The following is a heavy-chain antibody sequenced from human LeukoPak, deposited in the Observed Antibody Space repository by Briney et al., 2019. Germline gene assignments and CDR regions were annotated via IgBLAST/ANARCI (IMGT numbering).Heavy chain of an antibody. J-gene: IGHJ4*02. CDR1: GFTVSSNY. V-gene: IGHV3-53*01. Sequence: QPGGSLRLSCAASGFTVSSNYMSWVRQAPGKGLEWVSVIYSGGSTYYADSVKGRLTISRDNSKNTLYLQMNSLRAEDTAVYYCARLTAAAGTFDYWGQGTLVTVSS. CDR2: IYSGGST. CDR3: ARLTAAAGTFDY. D-gene: IGHD6-13*01.